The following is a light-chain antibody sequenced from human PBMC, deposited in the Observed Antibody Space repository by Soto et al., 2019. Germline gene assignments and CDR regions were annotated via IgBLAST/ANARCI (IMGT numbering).Light chain of an antibody. CDR2: GAS. J-gene: IGKJ1*01. CDR3: QQYNSYPWT. Sequence: DIQMTQSPSSQSASVGDRVTITCRASQSIRTYLNWYQQKPGKAPKVLIYGASSLQSGVPSRFSGSGSGTEFTLTISSLQPDDFATYYCQQYNSYPWTFGQGTKVEIK. CDR1: QSIRTY. V-gene: IGKV1-17*01.